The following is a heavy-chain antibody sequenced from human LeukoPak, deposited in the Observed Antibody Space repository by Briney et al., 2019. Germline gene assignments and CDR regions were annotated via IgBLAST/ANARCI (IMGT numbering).Heavy chain of an antibody. V-gene: IGHV1-18*01. D-gene: IGHD3-22*01. CDR2: ISAYNGNT. CDR3: ARDVGNYYDSSGYLPFDY. J-gene: IGHJ4*02. Sequence: ASVKVSCKASGYTFTSYGISWVRQAPGQGLEWMGWISAYNGNTNYAQKLQGRVTMTTDTSTSTAYMELRSLRSDDTAVYYCARDVGNYYDSSGYLPFDYWGQGTLVTVSS. CDR1: GYTFTSYG.